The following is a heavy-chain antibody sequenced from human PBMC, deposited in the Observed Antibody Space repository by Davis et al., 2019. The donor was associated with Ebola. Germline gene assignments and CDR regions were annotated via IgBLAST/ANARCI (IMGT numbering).Heavy chain of an antibody. CDR3: ARHGGLAVAGNFDY. J-gene: IGHJ4*02. D-gene: IGHD6-19*01. CDR2: INHSGST. V-gene: IGHV4-34*01. Sequence: SETLSLTCAVYGGSFSGYYWSWIRQPPGKGLEWIGEINHSGSTNYNPSLKSRVTISVDTSKNQFSLKLSSVTAADTAVYYCARHGGLAVAGNFDYWGQGTLVTVSS. CDR1: GGSFSGYY.